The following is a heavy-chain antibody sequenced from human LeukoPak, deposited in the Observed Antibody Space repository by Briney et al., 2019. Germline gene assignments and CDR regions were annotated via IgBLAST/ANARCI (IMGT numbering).Heavy chain of an antibody. V-gene: IGHV3-74*01. CDR3: ARNYGMDV. J-gene: IGHJ6*02. CDR2: INSDGSST. Sequence: PGSSLRLSCGASGVTFSSYWMHWVRQTTRKGLVWVSRINSDGSSTSYADSVKGRFTISRDNAKNTLYLQMNSLRAEDTAVYYCARNYGMDVWGQGTTVTVSS. CDR1: GVTFSSYW.